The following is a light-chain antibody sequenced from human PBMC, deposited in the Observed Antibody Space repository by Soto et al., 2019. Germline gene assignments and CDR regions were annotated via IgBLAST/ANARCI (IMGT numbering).Light chain of an antibody. Sequence: EIVMTQSPATRSLSPGERATLSCRAIQSISNTLAWYQQKPGQAPRLLIYRASTRATGVPERFSGGGSGTDFTLSINRLGPEDFEVYYCQQCGSSSRTFGQGTKVDIK. CDR1: QSISNT. CDR2: RAS. CDR3: QQCGSSSRT. V-gene: IGKV3-20*01. J-gene: IGKJ1*01.